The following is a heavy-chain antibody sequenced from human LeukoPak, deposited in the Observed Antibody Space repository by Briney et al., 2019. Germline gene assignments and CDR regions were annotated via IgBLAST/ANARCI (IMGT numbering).Heavy chain of an antibody. CDR1: GFTFSSYW. Sequence: GGCLRLSCAASGFTFSSYWMSWVRQAPGRGLEWVANIKQDGSEKYYVDSVKGRFTISRDNAKNSLYLQMNSLRAEDTAVYYCARDRSYYDSSGYYSYWGQGTLVTVSS. D-gene: IGHD3-22*01. CDR3: ARDRSYYDSSGYYSY. CDR2: IKQDGSEK. J-gene: IGHJ4*02. V-gene: IGHV3-7*01.